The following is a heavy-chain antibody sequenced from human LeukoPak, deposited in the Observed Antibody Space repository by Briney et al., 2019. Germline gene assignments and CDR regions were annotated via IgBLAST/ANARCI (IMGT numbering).Heavy chain of an antibody. CDR3: AKGAGFSGSYWHDC. Sequence: GGSLRLSCAASGFTFSSYAMTWVRQAPGKGLEWVSAISGSGGTSYYADSVQGRFTFSRDPSKNTLFLQMNRRTDEDTAVYYCAKGAGFSGSYWHDCWGEGALVTVSS. J-gene: IGHJ4*02. V-gene: IGHV3-23*01. D-gene: IGHD1-26*01. CDR2: ISGSGGTS. CDR1: GFTFSSYA.